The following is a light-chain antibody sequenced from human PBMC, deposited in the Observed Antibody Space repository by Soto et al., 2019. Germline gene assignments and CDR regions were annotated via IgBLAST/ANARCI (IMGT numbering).Light chain of an antibody. CDR1: LPVSSN. CDR2: RVS. CDR3: QKYNNWPYT. J-gene: IGKJ2*01. V-gene: IGKV3-15*01. Sequence: EIVMTQSPATLSVSPGESATLSCRASLPVSSNLAWYRQIPGQAPTLLIYRVSTRATDIPARFSGSGSGTEFTLTISSLQSEDFAVYYCQKYNNWPYTFGPGTKLEIK.